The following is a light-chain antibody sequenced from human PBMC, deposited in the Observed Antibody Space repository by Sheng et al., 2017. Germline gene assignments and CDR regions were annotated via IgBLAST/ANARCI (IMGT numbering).Light chain of an antibody. CDR1: QSVGSY. V-gene: IGKV3-11*01. J-gene: IGKJ3*01. CDR3: QQPNT. Sequence: EIVLTQSPATLSLSPGERATLSCRASQSVGSYLAWYQQKPGQAPRLLIFDASNRVTGIPARFSGSGSGTDFTLTISSLEPEDFVLYYCQQPNTFGPGTKVDIK. CDR2: DAS.